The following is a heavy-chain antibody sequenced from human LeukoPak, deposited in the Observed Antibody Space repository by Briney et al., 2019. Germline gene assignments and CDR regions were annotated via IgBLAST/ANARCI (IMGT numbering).Heavy chain of an antibody. D-gene: IGHD3-22*01. V-gene: IGHV4-34*01. J-gene: IGHJ4*02. CDR3: ARHTDDSSGYYYPYYFDY. Sequence: SETLSLTCAVYGGSFSGYYWSWIRQPPGKGLEWIGEINHSGSTNYNPSLKSRVTISVDTSKNQFSLKLSSVTAADTAVYYCARHTDDSSGYYYPYYFDYWGRGTLVTVSS. CDR2: INHSGST. CDR1: GGSFSGYY.